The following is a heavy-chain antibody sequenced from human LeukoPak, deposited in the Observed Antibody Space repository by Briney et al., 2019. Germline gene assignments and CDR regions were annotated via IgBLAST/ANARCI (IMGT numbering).Heavy chain of an antibody. V-gene: IGHV4-39*01. D-gene: IGHD2-2*01. Sequence: SETLSLTCTVSGGSISSSSYYWGWIRQPPGKGLEWIGSIYYSGSTYYNPSLKSRVTISVDTSKSQFSLKLSSVTAADTAVYYCARPSSSTVAFDIWGQGTMVTVSS. CDR1: GGSISSSSYY. J-gene: IGHJ3*02. CDR3: ARPSSSTVAFDI. CDR2: IYYSGST.